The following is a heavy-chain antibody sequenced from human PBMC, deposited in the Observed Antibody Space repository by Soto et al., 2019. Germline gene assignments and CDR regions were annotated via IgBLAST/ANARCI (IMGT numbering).Heavy chain of an antibody. J-gene: IGHJ6*02. D-gene: IGHD3-10*01. CDR3: ARGLSRGAYYYYGMDV. CDR1: GGSFSGHY. CDR2: INHSGST. Sequence: SETLSLTCAVYGGSFSGHYWSWIRQPPGKGLEWIGEINHSGSTNYNPSLKSRVTISVDTSKNQFSLKLSFVTAADTAVYDCARGLSRGAYYYYGMDVWGQGTTVS. V-gene: IGHV4-34*01.